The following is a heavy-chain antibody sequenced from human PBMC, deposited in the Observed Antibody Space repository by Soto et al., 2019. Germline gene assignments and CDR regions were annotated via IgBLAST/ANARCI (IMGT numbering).Heavy chain of an antibody. CDR3: VREGRGSFDF. J-gene: IGHJ3*01. CDR1: GFIFSNYA. V-gene: IGHV3-23*01. CDR2: IGGRGNSA. Sequence: PGGSLRLSCAASGFIFSNYAMNWVHQAPGKGLEWVSVIGGRGNSAYYADSVQGRFTISRDNSKNTLSLQMSSLTTDDTAIYYCVREGRGSFDFWGRGTMGTVS. D-gene: IGHD5-12*01.